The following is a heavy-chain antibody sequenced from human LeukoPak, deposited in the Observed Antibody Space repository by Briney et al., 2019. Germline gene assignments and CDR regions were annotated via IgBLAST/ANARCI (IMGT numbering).Heavy chain of an antibody. CDR3: AREGGTVEIGEFDY. J-gene: IGHJ4*02. CDR2: ISIGATT. D-gene: IGHD1-7*01. V-gene: IGHV3-53*01. CDR1: GFTVSSNY. Sequence: GGSLRLSCAASGFTVSSNYMSWVRQAPGKGLEWVSVISIGATTHYADSVKGRFTISRDNSKNTLYLQMNSLRPEDTAVYYCAREGGTVEIGEFDYWGQGTLVTVSS.